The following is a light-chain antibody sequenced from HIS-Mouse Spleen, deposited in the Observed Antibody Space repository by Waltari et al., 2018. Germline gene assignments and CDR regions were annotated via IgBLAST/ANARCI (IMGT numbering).Light chain of an antibody. CDR3: QQYDNLYT. Sequence: DIQMTQSPSSLSASVGDRVTITCQASQDISNYLNWYQQKPGKVPKLLIYDASNLETGVPSRFSGSGSGTDFTFTISSLQPEDIATYYCQQYDNLYTFGQGTKLEIK. J-gene: IGKJ2*01. CDR2: DAS. CDR1: QDISNY. V-gene: IGKV1-33*01.